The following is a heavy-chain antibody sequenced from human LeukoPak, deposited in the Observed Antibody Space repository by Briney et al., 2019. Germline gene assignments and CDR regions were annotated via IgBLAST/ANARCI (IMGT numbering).Heavy chain of an antibody. V-gene: IGHV3-30*18. CDR1: GFTFSSYG. Sequence: GGSLRLSCAASGFTFSSYGMHWVRQAPGKGLEWVAVISYDGSNKYYANSVKGRFTISRDNSKNTLYLQMNSLRAEDTAVYYCAKDPTDHDYWGQGTLVTVSS. CDR2: ISYDGSNK. D-gene: IGHD4-17*01. J-gene: IGHJ4*02. CDR3: AKDPTDHDY.